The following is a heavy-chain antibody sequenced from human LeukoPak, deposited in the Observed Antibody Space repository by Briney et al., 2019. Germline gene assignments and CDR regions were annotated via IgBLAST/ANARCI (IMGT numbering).Heavy chain of an antibody. D-gene: IGHD3-10*01. V-gene: IGHV1-18*01. Sequence: ASVKVSCKASGYTFTSYGISWVRQAPGQGLEWMGWISAYNGNTNYAQKLQGRVTMTTDTSTSTAYMELRSLRSDDTAVYYCASTLYGSGRGYFDYWGQGTLVTVSS. CDR2: ISAYNGNT. CDR3: ASTLYGSGRGYFDY. J-gene: IGHJ4*02. CDR1: GYTFTSYG.